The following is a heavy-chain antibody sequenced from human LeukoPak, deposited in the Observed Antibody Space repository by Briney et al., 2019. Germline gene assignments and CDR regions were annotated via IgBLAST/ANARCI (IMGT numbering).Heavy chain of an antibody. V-gene: IGHV4-59*12. Sequence: SETLSLTCTVSGGSISDYYWSWIRQPPGKGLECIGYIYNSGSTTYNPSLSGSTTYNPSLKSRVTMSVDTSKNQFSLKLSSVTAADTAVYYCARDISYPKGFDPWGQGTLVTVSS. J-gene: IGHJ5*02. D-gene: IGHD3-3*02. CDR2: IYNSGST. CDR3: ARDISYPKGFDP. CDR1: GGSISDYY.